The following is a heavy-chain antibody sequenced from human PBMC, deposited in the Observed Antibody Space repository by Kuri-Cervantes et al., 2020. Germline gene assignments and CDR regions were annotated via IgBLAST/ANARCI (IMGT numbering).Heavy chain of an antibody. CDR2: INPSGGST. V-gene: IGHV1-46*01. Sequence: ASVKVSCKASGYTFTSYAMNWVRQAPGQGLEWMGIINPSGGSTSYAQKFQGRVTMTRDTSTSTVYMELSSLRSEDTAVYYCASQPSDTAMVLDYWGQGTLVTVSS. CDR1: GYTFTSYA. D-gene: IGHD5-18*01. J-gene: IGHJ4*02. CDR3: ASQPSDTAMVLDY.